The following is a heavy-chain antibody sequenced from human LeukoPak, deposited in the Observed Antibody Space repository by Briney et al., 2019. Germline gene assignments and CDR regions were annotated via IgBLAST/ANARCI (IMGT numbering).Heavy chain of an antibody. V-gene: IGHV1-69*13. CDR3: ARTARTTRDYYGMDV. D-gene: IGHD4-17*01. J-gene: IGHJ6*02. Sequence: ASVKVSCKTSGGTFSTYGISWVRQAPGQGLEWLGGIIPVFGVTDYAQKFQGRVTISADESTSTAYMELRSLRSDDTAVYYCARTARTTRDYYGMDVWGQGTTVTVSS. CDR1: GGTFSTYG. CDR2: IIPVFGVT.